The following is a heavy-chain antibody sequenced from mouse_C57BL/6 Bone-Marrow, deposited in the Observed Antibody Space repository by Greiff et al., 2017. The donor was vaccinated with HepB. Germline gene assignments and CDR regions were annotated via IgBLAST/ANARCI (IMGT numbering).Heavy chain of an antibody. V-gene: IGHV15-2*01. J-gene: IGHJ1*03. CDR1: DSEVFPIAY. Sequence: VQLQQSGSELRSPGSSVKLSCKDFDSEVFPIAYMSWVRQKPGHGFEWIGGILPSIGRTIYGEKFEDKATLDADTLSNTAYLELNSLTSEDSAIYYCARHKGYYGSSYGYFDVWGTGTTVTVSS. CDR2: ILPSIGRT. D-gene: IGHD1-1*01. CDR3: ARHKGYYGSSYGYFDV.